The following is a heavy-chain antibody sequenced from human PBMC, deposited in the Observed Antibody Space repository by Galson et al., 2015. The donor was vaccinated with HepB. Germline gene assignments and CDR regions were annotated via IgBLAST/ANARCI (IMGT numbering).Heavy chain of an antibody. Sequence: SVKVSCKASGYTFTSYAMHWVRQAPGQRLEWMGWINAGNGNTKYSQKFQGRVTITRVTSASTAYMELSSLRSEDTAVYYCARAGNVQWLVLGYFQHWGQGTLVTVSS. D-gene: IGHD6-19*01. J-gene: IGHJ1*01. CDR3: ARAGNVQWLVLGYFQH. V-gene: IGHV1-3*01. CDR2: INAGNGNT. CDR1: GYTFTSYA.